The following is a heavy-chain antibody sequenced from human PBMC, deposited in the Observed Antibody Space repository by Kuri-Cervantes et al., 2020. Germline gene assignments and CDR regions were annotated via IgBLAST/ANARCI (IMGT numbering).Heavy chain of an antibody. D-gene: IGHD2-15*01. V-gene: IGHV3-30*02. J-gene: IGHJ5*02. CDR3: AKGLNNCSGGSCCSGDWFDP. CDR2: LWSDGSNQ. Sequence: GESLKISCAASGFTFSNYGMHWVRQAPGKGLEWVAVLWSDGSNQHYADSVKGRFTISRDNSKNTLYLQMNSLRAEDTAVYYCAKGLNNCSGGSCCSGDWFDPWGQGTLVTVSS. CDR1: GFTFSNYG.